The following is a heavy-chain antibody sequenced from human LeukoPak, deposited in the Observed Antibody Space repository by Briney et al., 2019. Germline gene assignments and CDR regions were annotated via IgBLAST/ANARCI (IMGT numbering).Heavy chain of an antibody. CDR3: ARRHSITMVRGVIITYFDY. D-gene: IGHD3-10*01. Sequence: SETLSLTCTVSGGSISSSSYYWGWIRQPPGKGLEWIGSIYYSGSTYYNPSLKSRVTISVDTSKNQFSLKLSSVTAADTAVYYCARRHSITMVRGVIITYFDYWGPGTLVTVSS. J-gene: IGHJ4*02. CDR1: GGSISSSSYY. V-gene: IGHV4-39*01. CDR2: IYYSGST.